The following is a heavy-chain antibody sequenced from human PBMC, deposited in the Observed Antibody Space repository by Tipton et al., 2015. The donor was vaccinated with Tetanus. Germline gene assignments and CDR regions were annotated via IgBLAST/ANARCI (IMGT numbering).Heavy chain of an antibody. CDR3: AGGDYYGSGTYDV. V-gene: IGHV4-59*12. J-gene: IGHJ6*02. D-gene: IGHD3-10*01. CDR2: IQYNGIT. Sequence: TLSLTCAVSGGSISTNYWSWIRQSPGKGLEWIGYIQYNGITNYHPSLKSRVTISLDTTKKQVSLKLSSVTAADTAVYYCAGGDYYGSGTYDVWGQGTTVTVPS. CDR1: GGSISTNY.